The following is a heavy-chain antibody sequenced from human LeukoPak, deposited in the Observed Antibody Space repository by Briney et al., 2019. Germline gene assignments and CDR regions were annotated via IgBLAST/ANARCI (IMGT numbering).Heavy chain of an antibody. CDR3: ARGQYSGSCFDN. D-gene: IGHD1-26*01. CDR2: IYYSGST. J-gene: IGHJ4*02. V-gene: IGHV4-59*01. Sequence: SETLSLTCTVSGGSISNYLWSWIRQPPGKVLEWIGYIYYSGSTNYNPSLKSRVTILVDTSKNQFSLKVSSVTAADTAVYYCARGQYSGSCFDNWGQGSLVTVSS. CDR1: GGSISNYL.